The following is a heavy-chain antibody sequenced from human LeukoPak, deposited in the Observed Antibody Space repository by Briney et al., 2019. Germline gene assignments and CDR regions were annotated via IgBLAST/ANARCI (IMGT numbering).Heavy chain of an antibody. CDR1: GGSFSGYY. Sequence: SETLSLTCAVYGGSFSGYYWSWIRQPPGKGLEWIGEINHSGSTNYNPSLKGRVTISVDTSKNQFSLKLSSVTAADTAVYYCARTPSNVVVPPAIQDRGPNWFDPWGQGTLVTVSS. D-gene: IGHD2-2*01. CDR2: INHSGST. J-gene: IGHJ5*02. V-gene: IGHV4-34*01. CDR3: ARTPSNVVVPPAIQDRGPNWFDP.